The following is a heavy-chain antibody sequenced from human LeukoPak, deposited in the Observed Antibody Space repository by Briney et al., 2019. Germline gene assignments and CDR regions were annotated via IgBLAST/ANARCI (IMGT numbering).Heavy chain of an antibody. V-gene: IGHV4-59*01. CDR2: SYYSGGT. CDR1: GDPINNYY. Sequence: SETLSLTCTVSGDPINNYYWNWIRQPPGKGLEWIGYSYYSGGTNYNPSLKSRVTISVDTSKNQFSLRLNSVTAADTAVYYCARYTMIWGLAAFDIWGHGTMVIVSP. D-gene: IGHD3/OR15-3a*01. CDR3: ARYTMIWGLAAFDI. J-gene: IGHJ3*02.